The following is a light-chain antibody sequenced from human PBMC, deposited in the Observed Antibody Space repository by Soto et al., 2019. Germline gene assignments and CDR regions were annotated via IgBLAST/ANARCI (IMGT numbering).Light chain of an antibody. Sequence: QSVLTQPPSVSGAPGQRVTIPCTGSNSNIGSFYDVHWYQQLPGTVPKLLIYGDNNRPSGVPDRFSGSKSGTSASLAITGLEAEDEADYYCQSYDDSLSHVVFGGGTKLTVL. CDR1: NSNIGSFYD. J-gene: IGLJ2*01. CDR3: QSYDDSLSHVV. CDR2: GDN. V-gene: IGLV1-40*01.